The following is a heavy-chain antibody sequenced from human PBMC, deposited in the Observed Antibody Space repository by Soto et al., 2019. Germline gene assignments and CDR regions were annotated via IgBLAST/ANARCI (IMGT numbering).Heavy chain of an antibody. CDR3: AKADIVVVPAAMPVGGWFDP. J-gene: IGHJ5*02. V-gene: IGHV3-23*01. CDR2: ISGSGGST. CDR1: GFTFSSYA. D-gene: IGHD2-2*01. Sequence: GESLKISCAASGFTFSSYAMSWVRQAPGKGLEWVSAISGSGGSTYYADSVKGRFTISRDNSKNTLYLQMNSLRAEDTAVYYCAKADIVVVPAAMPVGGWFDPWGQGTLVTVSS.